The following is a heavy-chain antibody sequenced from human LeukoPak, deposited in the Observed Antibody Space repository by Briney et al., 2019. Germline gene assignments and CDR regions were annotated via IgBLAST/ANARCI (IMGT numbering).Heavy chain of an antibody. V-gene: IGHV1-3*01. Sequence: ASVKVSCKASGYTFSAYAIHWVRQAPGQRFEWMGWIDADTGDTRYSQKFQGRVTITRDTSASTAYMELSSLKSEDTAVYYCARGSTSDWPLDHWGQGTLVTISS. CDR1: GYTFSAYA. CDR2: IDADTGDT. CDR3: ARGSTSDWPLDH. J-gene: IGHJ4*02. D-gene: IGHD6-19*01.